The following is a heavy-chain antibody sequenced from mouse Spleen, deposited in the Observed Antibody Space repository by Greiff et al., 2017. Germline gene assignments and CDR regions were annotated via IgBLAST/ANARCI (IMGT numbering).Heavy chain of an antibody. CDR1: GFTFTDYY. CDR2: IRNKANGYTT. Sequence: EVQVVESGGGLVQPGGSLSLSCAASGFTFTDYYMSWVRQPPGKALEWLGFIRNKANGYTTEYSASVKGRFTISRDNSQSILYLQMNALRAEDSATYYCARSRGDWYFDVWGTGTTVTVSS. CDR3: ARSRGDWYFDV. V-gene: IGHV7-3*01. J-gene: IGHJ1*03.